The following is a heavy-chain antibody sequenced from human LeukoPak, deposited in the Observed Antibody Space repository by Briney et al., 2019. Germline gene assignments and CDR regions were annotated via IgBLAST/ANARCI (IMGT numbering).Heavy chain of an antibody. CDR1: GFTSYDYA. Sequence: GGSLRLSCAASGFTSYDYAMHWVRQAPGKGLEWVSLISGDGGSTYYADSVKGRFTISRDNSKNSLYLQMNSLRTEDTALYYCAKDIDGYNYGWYFDLWGRGTLVTVSS. CDR2: ISGDGGST. CDR3: AKDIDGYNYGWYFDL. D-gene: IGHD5-24*01. J-gene: IGHJ2*01. V-gene: IGHV3-43*02.